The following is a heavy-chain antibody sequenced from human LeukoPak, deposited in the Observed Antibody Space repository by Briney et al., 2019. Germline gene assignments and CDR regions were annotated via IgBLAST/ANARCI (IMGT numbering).Heavy chain of an antibody. CDR3: ARDQEGFDY. Sequence: GASVTVSCKASGYTFTNNYLHWVRRAPGQGLEWMGMIYPRDGSTSYAQNFQGRVTVTRDTSTTTVHMELRGLRSEDTAVYYCARDQEGFDYWGQGTAVTVSS. V-gene: IGHV1-46*01. CDR2: IYPRDGST. J-gene: IGHJ4*02. CDR1: GYTFTNNY.